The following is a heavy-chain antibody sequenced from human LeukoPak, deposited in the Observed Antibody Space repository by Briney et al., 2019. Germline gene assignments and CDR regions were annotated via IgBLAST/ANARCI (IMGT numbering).Heavy chain of an antibody. CDR3: VTRLA. Sequence: GGSLRLSCAASGFTVSSNYMSWVRQAPGKGLDWVSMIYSGGSTNYADSVKGRFTISRNSSKNTLYLQMNSLRAEDTAVYYCVTRLAWGQGTLVTVSS. D-gene: IGHD3-16*01. J-gene: IGHJ5*02. V-gene: IGHV3-53*01. CDR2: IYSGGST. CDR1: GFTVSSNY.